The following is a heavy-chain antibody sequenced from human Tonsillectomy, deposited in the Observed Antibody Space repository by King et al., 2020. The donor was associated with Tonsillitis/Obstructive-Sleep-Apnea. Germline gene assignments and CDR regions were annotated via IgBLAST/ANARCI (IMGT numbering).Heavy chain of an antibody. CDR3: AGDGLISVGGVIVITNPDY. J-gene: IGHJ4*02. Sequence: VQLVESGGGVVQPGGSLRLSCAASGFTFSNYAMHWVRQAPGKGLEWMAVISYDGSNTYYADSVKGRFTISRDNSKKTLYLQMNSLRADDTAVDYCAGDGLISVGGVIVITNPDYWGQGTLVTVST. D-gene: IGHD3-16*02. CDR2: ISYDGSNT. V-gene: IGHV3-30*01. CDR1: GFTFSNYA.